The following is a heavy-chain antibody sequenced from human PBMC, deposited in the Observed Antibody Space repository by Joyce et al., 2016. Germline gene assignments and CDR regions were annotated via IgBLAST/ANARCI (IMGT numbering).Heavy chain of an antibody. CDR2: ISQSWAA. V-gene: IGHV4-39*01. Sequence: QLQLHESGPGLVKPSETLSLPCSVSGDSISSRSYYWAWVRQSPGKGLEWIGQISQSWAAFYNPSLRSRVTMSVDTSKNQFSLELSTVTATDTAVYFCARRRPPVIKKSDYFFDNWGRGTLVTVSS. J-gene: IGHJ4*02. D-gene: IGHD2-21*02. CDR1: GDSISSRSYY. CDR3: ARRRPPVIKKSDYFFDN.